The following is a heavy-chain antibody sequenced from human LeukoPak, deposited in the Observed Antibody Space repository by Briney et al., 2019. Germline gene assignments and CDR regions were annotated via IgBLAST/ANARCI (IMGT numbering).Heavy chain of an antibody. CDR3: ARDRVYSYGSGSYLPADYYYYYMDV. V-gene: IGHV1-69*06. CDR2: IIPIFGTA. CDR1: GGTFSSYA. Sequence: GSSVKVSCKASGGTFSSYAISWVRQAPGQGLEWMGGIIPIFGTANYAQKFQGRVTITADKSTSTAYMELSSLRSEDTAVYYCARDRVYSYGSGSYLPADYYYYYMDVWGKGTTVTVSS. J-gene: IGHJ6*03. D-gene: IGHD3-10*01.